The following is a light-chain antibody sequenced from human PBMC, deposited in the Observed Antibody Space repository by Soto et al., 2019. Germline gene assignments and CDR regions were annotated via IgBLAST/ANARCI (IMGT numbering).Light chain of an antibody. Sequence: EIVLTQSPGTLSLSPGERATLSCRASQSVSSNYLAWYQQKPGQAPRLLIYGTSSRATGIPDRFSGGGSGTDFTLTISRLEPEDFEVYYCQQYGHLGTFGQGTKVEIK. V-gene: IGKV3-20*01. CDR2: GTS. J-gene: IGKJ1*01. CDR1: QSVSSNY. CDR3: QQYGHLGT.